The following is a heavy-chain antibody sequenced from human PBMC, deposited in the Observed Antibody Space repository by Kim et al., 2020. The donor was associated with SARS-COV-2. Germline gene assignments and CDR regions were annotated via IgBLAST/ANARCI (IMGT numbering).Heavy chain of an antibody. CDR1: GFTFVVDA. CDR2: ISGDGGST. Sequence: GWSLILSFAPSGFTFVVDALHWVRQAPGKGLEWVSLISGDGGSTYYADSVKGRFTISRDNSKNSLYLQMNSLRTEDTALYYCAKDMGPVEMATIIIPSLTYDYWGKGTLVTVSS. D-gene: IGHD3-3*01. CDR3: AKDMGPVEMATIIIPSLTYDY. V-gene: IGHV3-43*02. J-gene: IGHJ4*02.